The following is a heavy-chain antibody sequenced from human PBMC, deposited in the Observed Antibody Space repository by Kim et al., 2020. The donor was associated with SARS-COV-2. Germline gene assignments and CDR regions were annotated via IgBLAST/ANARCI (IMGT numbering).Heavy chain of an antibody. Sequence: SETLSLTCAVYGGSFSGYYWSWIRQPPGKGLEWIGEINHSGSTNYNPSLKSRVTLSVDTSKNQFSLKLSSVTAADTAVYYCAGSRRSENFDYWGQGTLVTVSS. CDR2: INHSGST. CDR3: AGSRRSENFDY. V-gene: IGHV4-34*01. CDR1: GGSFSGYY. J-gene: IGHJ4*02. D-gene: IGHD3-10*01.